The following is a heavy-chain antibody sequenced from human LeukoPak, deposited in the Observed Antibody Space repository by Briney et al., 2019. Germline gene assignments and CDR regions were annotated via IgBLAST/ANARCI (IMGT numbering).Heavy chain of an antibody. CDR2: IYYSGST. D-gene: IGHD6-19*01. V-gene: IGHV4-59*08. CDR3: ARAVSGRFDY. J-gene: IGHJ4*02. CDR1: GGCMSPYH. Sequence: PSETLSLTCTVSGGCMSPYHWGWIRQPPGKGLEWTGYIYYSGSTNYNPSLKSRVTISVDTSKNQFSPKLSSVTAADTAIYYCARAVSGRFDYWGQGTLVTVSS.